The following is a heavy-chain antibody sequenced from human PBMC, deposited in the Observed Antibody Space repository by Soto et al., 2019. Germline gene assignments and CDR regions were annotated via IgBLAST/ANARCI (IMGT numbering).Heavy chain of an antibody. D-gene: IGHD3-22*01. Sequence: PGGSLRLSCSVSGFAFSSYAMHWVRQAPGKGLEYVSAISSNGGSTYYADSVKGRFTISRDNSKNTLYLQMSSLRAEDTAVYYFVKEPVPYYDSSGPGDFWGQGTLVTVS. J-gene: IGHJ4*02. CDR3: VKEPVPYYDSSGPGDF. CDR2: ISSNGGST. V-gene: IGHV3-64D*06. CDR1: GFAFSSYA.